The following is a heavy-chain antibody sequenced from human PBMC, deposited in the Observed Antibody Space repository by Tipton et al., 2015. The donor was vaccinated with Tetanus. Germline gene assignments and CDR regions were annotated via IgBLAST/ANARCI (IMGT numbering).Heavy chain of an antibody. D-gene: IGHD2-15*01. CDR1: GFTFSSHA. Sequence: SLRLSCAASGFTFSSHAMSWVRQAPGKGLECVSGISGSGGSTYYAYSAKGRFTISRDNSKNTLYLQMNSLRAEDTAVYYCAKKYCSGGSCYSIDYWGQGTLVTVSS. V-gene: IGHV3-23*01. J-gene: IGHJ4*02. CDR3: AKKYCSGGSCYSIDY. CDR2: ISGSGGST.